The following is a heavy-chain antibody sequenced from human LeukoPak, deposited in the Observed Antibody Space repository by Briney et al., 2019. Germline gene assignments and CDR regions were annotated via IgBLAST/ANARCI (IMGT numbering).Heavy chain of an antibody. CDR2: IYSGGRT. V-gene: IGHV3-53*01. CDR1: ASTVSSNY. CDR3: AKDRPGGGDV. J-gene: IGHJ6*04. Sequence: GGCLRLSCAASASTVSSNYMSWGRQAPGNGREWVAVIYSGGRTYYADSVKGPFPISRDNSKNTLYLQMNRRSGEEPAVYYCAKDRPGGGDVWGKGTTVTVSS. D-gene: IGHD3-10*01.